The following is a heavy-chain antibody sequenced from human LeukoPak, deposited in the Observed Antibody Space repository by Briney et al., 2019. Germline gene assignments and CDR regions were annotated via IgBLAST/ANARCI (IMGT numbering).Heavy chain of an antibody. J-gene: IGHJ4*02. Sequence: GGSLRLSCAASGFTFSSYSMNWVRQAPGKGLGWVSSISSSSSYIYYADSVKGRFTISRDNAKNSLYLQMDSLRAEDTAVYYCARVGGYDGVYYFDYWGQGILVTVSS. V-gene: IGHV3-21*01. CDR1: GFTFSSYS. CDR3: ARVGGYDGVYYFDY. D-gene: IGHD5-12*01. CDR2: ISSSSSYI.